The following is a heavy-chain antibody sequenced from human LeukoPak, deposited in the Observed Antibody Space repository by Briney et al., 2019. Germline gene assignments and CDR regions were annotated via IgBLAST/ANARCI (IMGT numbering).Heavy chain of an antibody. J-gene: IGHJ3*02. Sequence: GGSLRLSCVASGLTFRSYGLSWVRQAPGKGLEWVSGISGSGDRTYYADSVKGRLTISRDSSKNTLYLQMNSLRAEDTAVYYCAKAGYYGSGSYFLNDAFDIWGQGTMVTVSS. CDR2: ISGSGDRT. CDR1: GLTFRSYG. CDR3: AKAGYYGSGSYFLNDAFDI. D-gene: IGHD3-10*01. V-gene: IGHV3-23*01.